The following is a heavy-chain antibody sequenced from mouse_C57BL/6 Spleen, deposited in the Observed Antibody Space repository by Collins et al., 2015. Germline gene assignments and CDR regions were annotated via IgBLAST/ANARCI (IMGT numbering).Heavy chain of an antibody. CDR2: IYPRSGNT. D-gene: IGHD2-4*01. CDR1: GYTFTSYG. Sequence: QAQLQQSGAELAGPGASVKLSCKASGYTFTSYGITWVRQRTGQGLEWIGEIYPRSGNTFYNEKFKGKVTLTADKSSSTAYMELRSLTSEDSAVYSCAKLEDYDYEAWFAYWGQGTLVTVSA. CDR3: AKLEDYDYEAWFAY. V-gene: IGHV1-81*01. J-gene: IGHJ3*01.